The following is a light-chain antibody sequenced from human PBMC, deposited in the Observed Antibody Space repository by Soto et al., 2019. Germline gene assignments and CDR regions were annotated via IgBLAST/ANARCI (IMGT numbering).Light chain of an antibody. CDR3: QQYTDWPLT. J-gene: IGKJ1*01. Sequence: ENVVTQSPGTLSLSPGDRATLFCRSRQSLTNPYIAWYQQKPGQAPRLLIYDISSRATGIPARFSGSGSGTDFTLTISRLGPEDFAVYYCQQYTDWPLTFGQGTKVDIK. V-gene: IGKV3-20*01. CDR2: DIS. CDR1: QSLTNPY.